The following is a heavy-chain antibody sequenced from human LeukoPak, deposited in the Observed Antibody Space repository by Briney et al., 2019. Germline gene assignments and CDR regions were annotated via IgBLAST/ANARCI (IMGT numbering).Heavy chain of an antibody. Sequence: ASVKVSCKASGFIFTKYGISWVRQAPGQGLEWMRWISGYNGNTNYAQKLQGRVTMTTDTSTSTAYMELRSLRSDDTAVYYCARDPSNSSGWKTWFDPWGQGTLVTVTS. J-gene: IGHJ5*02. V-gene: IGHV1-18*01. D-gene: IGHD6-19*01. CDR3: ARDPSNSSGWKTWFDP. CDR1: GFIFTKYG. CDR2: ISGYNGNT.